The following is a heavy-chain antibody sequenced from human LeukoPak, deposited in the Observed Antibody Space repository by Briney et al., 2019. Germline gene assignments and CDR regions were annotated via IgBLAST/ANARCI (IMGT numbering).Heavy chain of an antibody. CDR2: VDPEDGET. J-gene: IGHJ4*02. CDR1: GYTFTDYY. Sequence: GASVKVSCKASGYTFTDYYMHWVQQAPGKGLEWMGRVDPEDGETIYAEKFQGRVTITADTSTDTAHMELSSLRSEDTAVYYCATEFYRIDYWGQGTLVTVSS. V-gene: IGHV1-69-2*01. D-gene: IGHD4-11*01. CDR3: ATEFYRIDY.